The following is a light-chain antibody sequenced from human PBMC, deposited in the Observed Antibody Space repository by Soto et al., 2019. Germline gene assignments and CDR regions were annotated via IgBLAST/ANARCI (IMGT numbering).Light chain of an antibody. CDR1: RDDIGASDY. CDR3: NSYTHSSPVV. V-gene: IGLV2-14*01. CDR2: EVT. J-gene: IGLJ2*01. Sequence: QSALTQPASVSGSPGQWITISWAGTRDDIGASDYVSWYRQHPGNAPKRLVYEVTNRHSGVSDRFSGSKSGNSASLIISGLQAEEDAHYYCNSYTHSSPVVFAGATKL.